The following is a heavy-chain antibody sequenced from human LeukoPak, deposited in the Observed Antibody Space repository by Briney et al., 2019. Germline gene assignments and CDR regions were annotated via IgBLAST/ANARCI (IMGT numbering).Heavy chain of an antibody. V-gene: IGHV1-2*02. J-gene: IGHJ6*03. D-gene: IGHD6-13*01. CDR1: GYTFTGYY. Sequence: ASVKVSCKASGYTFTGYYMHWVRQAPGQGLEWMGWINPNSGGTNYAQKFQGRVTVTRDTSISTAYMELSRLRSDDTAVYYCARLGIAAAGTQYYYYMDVWGKGTTVTVSS. CDR2: INPNSGGT. CDR3: ARLGIAAAGTQYYYYMDV.